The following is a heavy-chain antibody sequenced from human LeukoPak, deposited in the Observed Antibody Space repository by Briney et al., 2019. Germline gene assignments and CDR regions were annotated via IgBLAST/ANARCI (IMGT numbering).Heavy chain of an antibody. V-gene: IGHV3-30-3*01. CDR3: ARVFVPLSYYYDSSGYNYYYGMDV. CDR2: ISYDGSNK. D-gene: IGHD3-22*01. J-gene: IGHJ6*02. Sequence: GSLRLSCAASGFTFSSYAMHWVRQAPGKGLEWVAAISYDGSNKYYADSVKGRFTISRDNSKNTLYLQMNSLRAEDTAVYYCARVFVPLSYYYDSSGYNYYYGMDVWGQGTTVTVSS. CDR1: GFTFSSYA.